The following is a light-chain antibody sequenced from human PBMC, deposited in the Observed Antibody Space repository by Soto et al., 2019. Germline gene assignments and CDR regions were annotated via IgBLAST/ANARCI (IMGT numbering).Light chain of an antibody. CDR3: HQYGSSPT. V-gene: IGKV3-20*01. Sequence: EVVLTQSTGTLSLSPGDRATLSCRASQSVSRGYLAWYQQKPGQAPGLLIYGASNRATGIPDRFSGSGSATDFTLTISSLEPEDFAVYYCHQYGSSPTFGQGTKVEI. CDR2: GAS. CDR1: QSVSRGY. J-gene: IGKJ1*01.